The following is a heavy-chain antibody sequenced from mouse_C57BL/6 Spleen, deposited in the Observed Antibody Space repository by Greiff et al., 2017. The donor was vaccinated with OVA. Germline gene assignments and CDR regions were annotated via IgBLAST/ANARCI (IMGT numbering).Heavy chain of an antibody. V-gene: IGHV5-6*01. Sequence: VQLQQSGGDLVKPGGSLKLSCAASGFTFSSYGMSWVRQTPDKRLEWVATISSGGSYTYYPDSVKGRFTISRDNAKNTLYLQMSSLKSEDTAMYYCARGDDYYAMDYWGQGTSVTVSS. CDR3: ARGDDYYAMDY. CDR1: GFTFSSYG. J-gene: IGHJ4*01. CDR2: ISSGGSYT.